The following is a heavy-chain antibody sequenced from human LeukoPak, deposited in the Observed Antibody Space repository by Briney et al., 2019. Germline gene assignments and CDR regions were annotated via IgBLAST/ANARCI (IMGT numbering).Heavy chain of an antibody. Sequence: GGSLRLSCAASGFTFDDYAMHWVRQAPGKGLEWVSGISWNSGSIGYADSVKGRFTISRDNAKNSLYLQMNSLRAEDTALYYCAKDMHGSSPSVDDAFDIWGQGTMVTVSS. CDR1: GFTFDDYA. CDR3: AKDMHGSSPSVDDAFDI. V-gene: IGHV3-9*01. J-gene: IGHJ3*02. D-gene: IGHD6-13*01. CDR2: ISWNSGSI.